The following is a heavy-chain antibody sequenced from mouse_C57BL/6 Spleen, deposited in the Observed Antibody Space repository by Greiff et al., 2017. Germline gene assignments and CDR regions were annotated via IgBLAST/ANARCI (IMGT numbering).Heavy chain of an antibody. D-gene: IGHD1-1*01. V-gene: IGHV2-5*01. CDR2: IWRGGST. CDR1: GFSLTSYG. J-gene: IGHJ3*01. Sequence: VKLMESGPGLVQPSQSLSITCTVSGFSLTSYGVHWVRQSPGKGLEWLGVIWRGGSTDYNAAFMSRLSITKDNSKSQVFFKMNSLQADDTAIYYCAKKGAVVAPFAYWGQGTLVTVSA. CDR3: AKKGAVVAPFAY.